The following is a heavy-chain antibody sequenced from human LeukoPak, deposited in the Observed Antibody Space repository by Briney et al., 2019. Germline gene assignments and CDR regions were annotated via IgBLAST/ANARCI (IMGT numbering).Heavy chain of an antibody. CDR3: VKDPRSITICGVAPDY. J-gene: IGHJ4*02. Sequence: GGSLRLSCSASGFTFSSYAMHWVRQAPGKGLEYVSAISSNGGSTYYADSVKGRFTISRDNSKNTLYLQMSSLRAEDTAVYYCVKDPRSITICGVAPDYWGQGTLVTVSS. CDR1: GFTFSSYA. CDR2: ISSNGGST. D-gene: IGHD3-3*01. V-gene: IGHV3-64D*06.